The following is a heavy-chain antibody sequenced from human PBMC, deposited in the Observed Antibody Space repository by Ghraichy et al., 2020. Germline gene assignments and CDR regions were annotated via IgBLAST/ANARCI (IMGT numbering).Heavy chain of an antibody. CDR3: ARSKDGSGWPFDY. Sequence: SQTLSLTCTVSGGSISSSSYYWGWIRQPPGKGLEWIGSIYYSGSTYYNPSLKSRVTISVDTSKNQFSLKLSSVTAADTAVYYCARSKDGSGWPFDYWGQGTLVTVSS. V-gene: IGHV4-39*01. CDR1: GGSISSSSYY. J-gene: IGHJ4*02. D-gene: IGHD6-19*01. CDR2: IYYSGST.